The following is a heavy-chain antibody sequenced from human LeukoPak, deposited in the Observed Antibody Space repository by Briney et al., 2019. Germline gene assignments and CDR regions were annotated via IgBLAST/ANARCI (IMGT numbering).Heavy chain of an antibody. CDR1: GGSINSYY. J-gene: IGHJ5*02. Sequence: SETLSLTCTVSGGSINSYYWSWIRQPPGKGLEWIGYIYYSGSTNYNPSLKSRVTISVDTSKNQFSLKLSSVTTADTAVYYCARVMANNWFDPWGQGTLVTVSS. CDR2: IYYSGST. D-gene: IGHD2-8*01. V-gene: IGHV4-59*01. CDR3: ARVMANNWFDP.